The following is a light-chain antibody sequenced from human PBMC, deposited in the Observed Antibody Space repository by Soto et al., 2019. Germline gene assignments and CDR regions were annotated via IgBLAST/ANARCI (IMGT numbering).Light chain of an antibody. CDR2: EVN. Sequence: QSALTQPPSASGSPGQSVTISCTGTSSDFGTYNFVSWYQQHPGKAPKLMIYEVNKRPSGVPDRFSASKSGNTASLTVSGLQAEDEADYYCSSYVRTTSFAFGGGTKLTVL. V-gene: IGLV2-8*01. CDR1: SSDFGTYNF. CDR3: SSYVRTTSFA. J-gene: IGLJ2*01.